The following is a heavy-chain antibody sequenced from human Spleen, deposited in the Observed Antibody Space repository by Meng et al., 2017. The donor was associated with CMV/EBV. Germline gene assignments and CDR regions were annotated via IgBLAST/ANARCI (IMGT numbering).Heavy chain of an antibody. J-gene: IGHJ4*02. D-gene: IGHD6-19*01. Sequence: GESLKISCAASGFTFSSYAMRWVHQAPGKGLEWVSAISGSGDSTNYADSVKGRFTISRDNSNNTLYVQMNSLRAEDTALYYCAKASGYNSGWHDYWGQGTLVTVSS. V-gene: IGHV3-23*01. CDR3: AKASGYNSGWHDY. CDR2: ISGSGDST. CDR1: GFTFSSYA.